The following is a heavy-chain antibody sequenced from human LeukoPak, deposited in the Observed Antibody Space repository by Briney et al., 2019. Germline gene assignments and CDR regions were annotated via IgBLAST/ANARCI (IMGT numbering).Heavy chain of an antibody. CDR3: AKAREASNAAPHDNWFDP. V-gene: IGHV3-30*02. Sequence: GGSLRLSCAASGFTFSSYGMHWVRQAPGKGLEWVAFIRYDGSNKYYADSVKGRFTISRDNSKNTLYLQMNSLRAEDTAVYYCAKAREASNAAPHDNWFDPWGQGTLVTVSS. J-gene: IGHJ5*02. CDR2: IRYDGSNK. D-gene: IGHD6-6*01. CDR1: GFTFSSYG.